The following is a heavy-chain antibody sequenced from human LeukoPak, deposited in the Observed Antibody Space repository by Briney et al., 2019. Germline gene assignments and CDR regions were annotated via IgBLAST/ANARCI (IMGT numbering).Heavy chain of an antibody. Sequence: GESLKISCKGSGYSFTDYWIGWVREMPGKGLEWMGIINLVDSDTRYSPSFRGQVTISADKSISTAYLQWSSLKASDTAIYYCARPRGYSYRCEHWGQGTLVTVSS. CDR2: INLVDSDT. D-gene: IGHD5-18*01. J-gene: IGHJ4*02. CDR1: GYSFTDYW. CDR3: ARPRGYSYRCEH. V-gene: IGHV5-51*01.